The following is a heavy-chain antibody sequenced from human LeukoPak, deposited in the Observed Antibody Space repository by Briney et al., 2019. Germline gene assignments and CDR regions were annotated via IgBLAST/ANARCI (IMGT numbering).Heavy chain of an antibody. D-gene: IGHD2-15*01. J-gene: IGHJ4*02. CDR2: ISSSSSYI. V-gene: IGHV3-21*01. CDR1: GGSISNYY. CDR3: ARCRCSPAVAYFDY. Sequence: PSETLSLTCTVSGGSISNYYWSWIRQAPGKGLEWVSSISSSSSYIYYADSVKGRFTISRDNAKNSLYLQMNSLRAEDTAVYYCARCRCSPAVAYFDYWGQGTLVTVSS.